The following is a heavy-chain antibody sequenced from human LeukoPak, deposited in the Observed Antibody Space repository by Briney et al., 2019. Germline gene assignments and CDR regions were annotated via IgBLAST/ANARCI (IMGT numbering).Heavy chain of an antibody. CDR2: INPNSGGT. Sequence: EASVKVSCKASGYTFTGYYMHWVRQAPGQGLEWMGWINPNSGGTNYAQKFQGRVTMTRDTSISTAYMELSRLRSDDTAVYYCARVVDYYGSGSYRGVDYWAREPWSPSPQ. CDR1: GYTFTGYY. CDR3: ARVVDYYGSGSYRGVDY. D-gene: IGHD3-10*01. V-gene: IGHV1-2*02. J-gene: IGHJ4*02.